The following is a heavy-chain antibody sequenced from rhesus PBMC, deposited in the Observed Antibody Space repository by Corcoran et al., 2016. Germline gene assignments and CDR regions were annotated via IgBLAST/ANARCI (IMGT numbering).Heavy chain of an antibody. Sequence: EVQLVESGGGVVQPGGSLRLSCAASGFTFDDYAMHWVRQALGKGLEWISSINSAGNSTYYADSVKGRFTISRENAKNTLYLQMDSLRAEDTAVYYCARVEYSWNYIEFDYWGQGVLVTVSS. CDR2: INSAGNST. CDR3: ARVEYSWNYIEFDY. D-gene: IGHD1-1-1*01. CDR1: GFTFDDYA. V-gene: IGHV3-28*02. J-gene: IGHJ4*01.